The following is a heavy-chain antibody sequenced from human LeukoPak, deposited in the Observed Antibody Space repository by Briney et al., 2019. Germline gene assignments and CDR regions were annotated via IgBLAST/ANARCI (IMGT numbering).Heavy chain of an antibody. Sequence: SETLSLTCAVYGGSFSGYYWSWIRQPPGKGLEWIGEINHSGSTNYNPSLKSRVTISVDTSKNQFSLKLSSVTAADTAVYYCARGDQSSTSCYDWGQGTLVTVSS. CDR3: ARGDQSSTSCYD. CDR2: INHSGST. V-gene: IGHV4-34*01. D-gene: IGHD2-2*01. J-gene: IGHJ4*02. CDR1: GGSFSGYY.